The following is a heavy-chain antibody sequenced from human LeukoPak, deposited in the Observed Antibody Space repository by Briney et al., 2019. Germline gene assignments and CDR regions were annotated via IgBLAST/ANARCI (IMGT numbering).Heavy chain of an antibody. CDR1: GYTFTSFD. J-gene: IGHJ5*02. CDR3: AKRGGCSGGSCYNWFDP. CDR2: MNPNSGNT. Sequence: ASVKVSCKASGYTFTSFDINWVRQATGQGLEWMGWMNPNSGNTGYAQKFQGRVTMTGNTSISTAYMELSSLRSEDAAVYYCAKRGGCSGGSCYNWFDPRGQGTLVTVSS. D-gene: IGHD2-15*01. V-gene: IGHV1-8*01.